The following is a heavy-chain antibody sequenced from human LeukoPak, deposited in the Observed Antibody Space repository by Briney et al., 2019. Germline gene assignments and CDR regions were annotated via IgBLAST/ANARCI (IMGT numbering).Heavy chain of an antibody. J-gene: IGHJ3*02. V-gene: IGHV4-59*08. Sequence: SETLSLTCTVSGGSISSYYWSWIRQPPGKGLEWIGYIYYSGSTNYNPSLKSRVTISVDTSKNQFSLKLSSVTAADTAVYYCARHEGLTTVVIGGAFDIWGQGTMVTVSS. D-gene: IGHD4-23*01. CDR2: IYYSGST. CDR3: ARHEGLTTVVIGGAFDI. CDR1: GGSISSYY.